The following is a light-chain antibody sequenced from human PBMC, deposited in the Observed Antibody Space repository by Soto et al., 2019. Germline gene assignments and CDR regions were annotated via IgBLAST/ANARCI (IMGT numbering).Light chain of an antibody. CDR2: SAS. V-gene: IGKV1-17*01. Sequence: DIQMTQSPSSLSASVGDRVTITCRASQAIKNDLGWYQQRPGKAPKRLVFSASSLQSGVPSRFSGSGSETEFTLTISSLQPEDFATYYCLQYRSYPWTFGQGTQLEIK. J-gene: IGKJ1*01. CDR1: QAIKND. CDR3: LQYRSYPWT.